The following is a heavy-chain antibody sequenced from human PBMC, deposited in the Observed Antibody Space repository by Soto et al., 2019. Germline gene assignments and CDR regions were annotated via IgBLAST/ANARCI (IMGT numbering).Heavy chain of an antibody. J-gene: IGHJ4*02. D-gene: IGHD3-10*01. CDR2: ISGSEDRT. V-gene: IGHV3-23*01. Sequence: LQSGGGVVQPGESLRLSCAASGFSLRDHALSWVRQAAGGGLEWVSGISGSEDRTNYADFVRGRFIIPKDRAKNTLYLDMSGLRVDDTAVYFCGRTYTGGWGQGTLVTVSS. CDR1: GFSLRDHA. CDR3: GRTYTGG.